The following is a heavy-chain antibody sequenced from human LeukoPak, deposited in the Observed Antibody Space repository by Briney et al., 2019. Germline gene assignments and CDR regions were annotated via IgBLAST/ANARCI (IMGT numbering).Heavy chain of an antibody. V-gene: IGHV1-8*03. CDR2: MNPNSGNT. CDR3: ARVASGSYTHRKFDY. Sequence: ASVKVSCKASGYTFTSYDTNWVRQATGQGLEWMGWMNPNSGNTGYAQKFQGRVTITRNTSISTAYMELSSLRSEDTAVYYCARVASGSYTHRKFDYWGQGTLVTVSS. CDR1: GYTFTSYD. D-gene: IGHD1-26*01. J-gene: IGHJ4*02.